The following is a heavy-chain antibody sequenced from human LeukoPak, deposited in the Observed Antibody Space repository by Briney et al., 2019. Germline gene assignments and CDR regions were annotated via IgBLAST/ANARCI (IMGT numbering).Heavy chain of an antibody. CDR2: ISAYNGNT. Sequence: ASVKVSCKASGYTFTSYGISWVRQAPGQGLEWMGWISAYNGNTNYAQKLQGRVTITTDTSTSTAYIELRSLRSDDTAVYYCAREETNYYDSSGYFYYFDYWGQGTLVTVSS. D-gene: IGHD3-22*01. J-gene: IGHJ4*02. CDR3: AREETNYYDSSGYFYYFDY. V-gene: IGHV1-18*01. CDR1: GYTFTSYG.